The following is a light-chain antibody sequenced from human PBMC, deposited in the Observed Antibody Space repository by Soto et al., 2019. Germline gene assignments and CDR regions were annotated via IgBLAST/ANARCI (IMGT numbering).Light chain of an antibody. CDR1: QSVSSSY. V-gene: IGKV3-20*01. J-gene: IGKJ5*01. Sequence: EIVLTQSPGTLSLSPGERATLSCRASQSVSSSYLAWYQQKPGQAPRLLIYGASGRATGIPDRFSGSGSGTDFTRTISRLEPEDFAVYYCQQYGSSPGITFGQGTRLEIK. CDR2: GAS. CDR3: QQYGSSPGIT.